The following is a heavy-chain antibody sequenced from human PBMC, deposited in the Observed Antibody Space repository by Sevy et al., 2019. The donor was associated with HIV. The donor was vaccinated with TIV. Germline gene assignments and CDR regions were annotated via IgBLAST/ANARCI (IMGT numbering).Heavy chain of an antibody. D-gene: IGHD6-13*01. CDR1: QFSFSNYDLGFSGYG. J-gene: IGHJ4*02. CDR3: AKDRVSSSWTVFDF. CDR2: ISHDGRNK. V-gene: IGHV3-30*02. Sequence: GGSLRLSCEASQFSFSNYDLGFSGYGMHWVRQAPGKGLEWVAFISHDGRNKYYPDSVKGRFTISRDNSKNTLYLQMNSLRVEDTAIYYCAKDRVSSSWTVFDFWGQGTLVTVSS.